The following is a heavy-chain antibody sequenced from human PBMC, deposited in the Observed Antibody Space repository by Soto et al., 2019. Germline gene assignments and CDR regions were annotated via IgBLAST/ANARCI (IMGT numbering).Heavy chain of an antibody. J-gene: IGHJ6*02. V-gene: IGHV1-69*13. Sequence: SVKVSCKASGGTFSSYAISWVRQAPGQGLEWMGGIIPIFGTANYAQKFQGRVTITADESTSTAYMELSSLRSEDTAVYYCARTKYSSSAVIYYIVYYYYGMDVWGQGTTVTVSS. CDR3: ARTKYSSSAVIYYIVYYYYGMDV. CDR1: GGTFSSYA. CDR2: IIPIFGTA. D-gene: IGHD3-10*01.